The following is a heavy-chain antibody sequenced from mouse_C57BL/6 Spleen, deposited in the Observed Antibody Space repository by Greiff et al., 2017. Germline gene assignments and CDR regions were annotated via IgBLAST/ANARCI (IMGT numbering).Heavy chain of an antibody. CDR1: GFTFSDYY. D-gene: IGHD1-1*01. CDR2: INYDGSST. J-gene: IGHJ1*03. Sequence: EVQLVESEGGLVQPGSSMKLSCTASGFTFSDYYMAWVRQVPEKGLEWVANINYDGSSTYYLDSLKSRFIISRDNAKNILYLQMSSLKSEDTATYYCARGGVYYYGSRWYFDVWGTGTTVTVSS. CDR3: ARGGVYYYGSRWYFDV. V-gene: IGHV5-16*01.